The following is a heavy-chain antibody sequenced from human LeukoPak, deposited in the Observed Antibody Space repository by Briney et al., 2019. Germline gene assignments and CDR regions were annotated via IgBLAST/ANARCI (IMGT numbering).Heavy chain of an antibody. Sequence: PSETLSLTCTVSGDSIRSDDYYCDWIRQAPGKGLEWIGDINYGGGTYYNPSLKGRVTMSVDASKTQFYLNLRSVTAADTAIYYCERHRRDNNWFDPWGRGILVTVSS. CDR3: ERHRRDNNWFDP. V-gene: IGHV4-39*01. CDR2: INYGGGT. CDR1: GDSIRSDDYY. D-gene: IGHD5-24*01. J-gene: IGHJ5*02.